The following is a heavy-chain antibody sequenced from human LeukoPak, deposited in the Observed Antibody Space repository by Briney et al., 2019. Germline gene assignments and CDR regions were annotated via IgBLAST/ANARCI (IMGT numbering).Heavy chain of an antibody. V-gene: IGHV4-59*01. CDR3: ARVSVVGYYGMDV. J-gene: IGHJ6*02. CDR2: IYYSGST. CDR1: GDSISSYY. Sequence: SETLSLTCTVSGDSISSYYWSWIRQPPGKGLEWIGYIYYSGSTNYNPSLKSRVTISVDTSKNQFSLKLSSVTAADTAVYYCARVSVVGYYGMDVWGQGTTVTVSS.